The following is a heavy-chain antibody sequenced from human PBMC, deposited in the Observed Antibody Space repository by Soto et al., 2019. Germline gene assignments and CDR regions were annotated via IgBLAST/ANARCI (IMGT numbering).Heavy chain of an antibody. CDR1: GFMFTKHW. CDR3: ARCGRYGFVWFYYYARDF. D-gene: IGHD3-10*01. Sequence: EVQLVESGGGAVQPGGSLRLSCVVSGFMFTKHWMGWVRQVPGKGLEWVATINEDGSEKKYVDSVKGRFTISRDNAKNSLYQQMSILRAEDTAVYYCARCGRYGFVWFYYYARDFWGQGTAVTV. J-gene: IGHJ6*02. CDR2: INEDGSEK. V-gene: IGHV3-7*01.